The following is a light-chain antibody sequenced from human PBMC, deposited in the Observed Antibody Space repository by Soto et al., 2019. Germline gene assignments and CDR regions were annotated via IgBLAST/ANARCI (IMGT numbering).Light chain of an antibody. Sequence: QSALTQPPSASGTPGQRVTISCSGSSSNIAPNTVNWYQHLPGTAPKLLMYTNDQRPSGVPDRFSGSKSGTSASLAISGLQSEDEADYYCAAWDDGLNGWVFGGGTKVTVL. V-gene: IGLV1-44*01. J-gene: IGLJ3*02. CDR3: AAWDDGLNGWV. CDR2: TND. CDR1: SSNIAPNT.